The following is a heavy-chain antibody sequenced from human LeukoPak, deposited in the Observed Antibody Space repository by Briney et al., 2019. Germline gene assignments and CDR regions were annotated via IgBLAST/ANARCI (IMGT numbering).Heavy chain of an antibody. CDR2: ISYDGSNK. Sequence: GGSLRLSCAASGFTFSSYAMHWVRQAPGKGLEWVAVISYDGSNKYYADSVKGRFTISRDNSKNTLYLQMNSLRAEDTAVYYCAKDLDYYDSSGRVTPVLDYWGQGTLVTVSS. CDR1: GFTFSSYA. V-gene: IGHV3-30*04. CDR3: AKDLDYYDSSGRVTPVLDY. J-gene: IGHJ4*02. D-gene: IGHD3-22*01.